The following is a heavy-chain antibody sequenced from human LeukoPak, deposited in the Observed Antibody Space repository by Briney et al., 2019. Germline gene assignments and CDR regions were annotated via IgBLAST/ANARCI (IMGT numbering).Heavy chain of an antibody. V-gene: IGHV1-69*06. Sequence: SVKVSCKASGGTFSSYAISWVRQAAGQGHEWMGGIIPIFGTANYAQKFQGRVTITADKSTSTAYMELSSLRSEDTAVYYCARFCSSTSCYWGRRNDYWGRGTLVTVSS. D-gene: IGHD2-2*01. CDR2: IIPIFGTA. J-gene: IGHJ4*02. CDR1: GGTFSSYA. CDR3: ARFCSSTSCYWGRRNDY.